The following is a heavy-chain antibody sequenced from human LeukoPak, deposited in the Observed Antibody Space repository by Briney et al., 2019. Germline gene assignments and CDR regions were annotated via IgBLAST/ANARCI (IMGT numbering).Heavy chain of an antibody. Sequence: ASVKVSCKASGYTFTSYYMHWVRQAPGQGLEWMGIINPSGGSTSYAQKFQGRVTMTEDTSTDTAYMELSSLRSEDTAVYYCATDLKDYDILTGYYRRGAFDIWGQGTMVTVSS. J-gene: IGHJ3*02. V-gene: IGHV1-46*01. CDR3: ATDLKDYDILTGYYRRGAFDI. CDR2: INPSGGST. CDR1: GYTFTSYY. D-gene: IGHD3-9*01.